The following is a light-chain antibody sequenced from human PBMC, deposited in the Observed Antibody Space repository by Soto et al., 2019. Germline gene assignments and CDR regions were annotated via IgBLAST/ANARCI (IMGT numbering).Light chain of an antibody. V-gene: IGKV3-20*01. Sequence: EIVLTQSPGTLSLSPGERATLSCRASQSVSSSYLAWYQQKPGQAPRPIIYGASTRATGIPDRFSGSGSGTDFTLTISRLEPEDFAVYYCQQYGSSPFTFCPGTKVDIK. CDR2: GAS. CDR1: QSVSSSY. J-gene: IGKJ3*01. CDR3: QQYGSSPFT.